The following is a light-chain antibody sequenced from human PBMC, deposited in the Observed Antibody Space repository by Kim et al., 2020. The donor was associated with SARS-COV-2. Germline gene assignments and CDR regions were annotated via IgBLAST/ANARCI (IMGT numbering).Light chain of an antibody. CDR1: SSNVGGYNY. V-gene: IGLV2-14*03. CDR2: DVF. J-gene: IGLJ1*01. CDR3: SSYRSSGYV. Sequence: QSALTQPASVSGSPGQSITISCTGTSSNVGGYNYVSWYQQYPGKAPKLMIYDVFKRPSGVSNRFSGSKSGNTASLTISGLQAEDEADYYCSSYRSSGYVFGTGTQVTVL.